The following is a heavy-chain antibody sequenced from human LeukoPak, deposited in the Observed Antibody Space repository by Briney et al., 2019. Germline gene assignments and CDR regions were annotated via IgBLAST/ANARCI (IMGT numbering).Heavy chain of an antibody. CDR3: ARGAYYFDY. J-gene: IGHJ4*02. Sequence: PSETLSLTCTVSGGSISSYYWSWIRQPPGKGPEWIGYIYYSGSTNYNPSLKSRVTISVDTSKNQFSLKLSSVTAADTAVYYCARGAYYFDYWGQGTLVTVSS. CDR2: IYYSGST. V-gene: IGHV4-59*01. CDR1: GGSISSYY.